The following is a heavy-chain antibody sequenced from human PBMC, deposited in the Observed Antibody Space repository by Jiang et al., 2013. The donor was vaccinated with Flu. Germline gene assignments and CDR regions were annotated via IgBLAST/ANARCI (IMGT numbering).Heavy chain of an antibody. CDR1: GGSISSGDYY. CDR3: ASPPPILVVVTAIRRSFDY. V-gene: IGHV4-30-4*01. CDR2: IYYSGST. D-gene: IGHD2-21*02. Sequence: GPGLVKPSQTLSLTCTVSGGSISSGDYYWSWIRQPPGKGLEWIGYIYYSGSTYYNPSLKSRVTISVDTSKNQFSLKLSSVTAADTAVYYCASPPPILVVVTAIRRSFDYVGPGNPGHRLL. J-gene: IGHJ4*02.